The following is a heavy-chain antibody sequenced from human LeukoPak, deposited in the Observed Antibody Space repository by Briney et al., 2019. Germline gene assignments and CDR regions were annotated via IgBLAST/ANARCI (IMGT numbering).Heavy chain of an antibody. Sequence: SQTLSLTCAVSGGSISSGGYSWSWIRQPPGKGLEWIGYISYTGITYYNPSLKSRLTISVDTSKNQFSLKLTSVTAADTAVYYCARTWIPTPLDYWGQGTLVTVSS. D-gene: IGHD1-1*01. J-gene: IGHJ4*02. V-gene: IGHV4-30-2*05. CDR2: ISYTGIT. CDR1: GGSISSGGYS. CDR3: ARTWIPTPLDY.